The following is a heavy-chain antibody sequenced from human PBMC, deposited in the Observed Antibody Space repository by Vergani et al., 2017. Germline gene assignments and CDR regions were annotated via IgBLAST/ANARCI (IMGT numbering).Heavy chain of an antibody. V-gene: IGHV3-33*01. J-gene: IGHJ5*02. CDR3: ARDRGGIAAASRWFDP. CDR2: TWYDGNNK. D-gene: IGHD6-13*01. Sequence: QVQLVESGGGVVQPGRSLRLSCAASGFTFNQYGMHWVRQAPGKGLEWVAVTWYDGNNKQYADSVKGRFTISRDNSKSTMYLQMNSLRAEDTAVYYCARDRGGIAAASRWFDPWGQGTLVTVSS. CDR1: GFTFNQYG.